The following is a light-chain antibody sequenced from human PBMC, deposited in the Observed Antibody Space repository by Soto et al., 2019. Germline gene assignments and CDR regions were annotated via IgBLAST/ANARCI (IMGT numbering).Light chain of an antibody. V-gene: IGLV1-51*01. CDR2: DTD. CDR1: SSNIENNY. CDR3: QSYDRSLRGYV. Sequence: QAVLTQPPSVSAAPGQKVAISCSGSSSNIENNYVSWYQQLPGTAPKLLIYDTDKRPSGIPDRFSGSKSGTSATLGITGLQTGDEADYYCQSYDRSLRGYVFGTGTKLTVL. J-gene: IGLJ1*01.